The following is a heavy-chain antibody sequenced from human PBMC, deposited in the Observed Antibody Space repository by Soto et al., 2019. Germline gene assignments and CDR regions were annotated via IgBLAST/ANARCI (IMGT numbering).Heavy chain of an antibody. V-gene: IGHV3-33*01. D-gene: IGHD5-18*01. CDR2: IWYDGSNK. J-gene: IGHJ4*02. CDR3: ARDTVDTAMAPPDY. CDR1: GFTFSSYG. Sequence: QVQLVESGGGVVQPGRSLRLSCAASGFTFSSYGMHSVRQAPGKGLEWVAVIWYDGSNKYYADSVKGRFTISRDNSKNTLYLQMNSLRAEDTAVYYCARDTVDTAMAPPDYWGQGTLVTVSS.